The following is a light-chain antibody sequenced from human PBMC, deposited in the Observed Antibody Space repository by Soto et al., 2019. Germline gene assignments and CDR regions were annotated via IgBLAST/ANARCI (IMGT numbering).Light chain of an antibody. CDR3: QQYASSPLT. Sequence: EIVLTQSPGTLSLSPGERATLSCRASQTVGRNYLAWYQQKPGQTPRLLIHGASNRATGIPDRISGSGSETAFTLIISRLEPEDFAVYYCQQYASSPLTFGGGTKVEIK. CDR2: GAS. V-gene: IGKV3-20*01. J-gene: IGKJ4*01. CDR1: QTVGRNY.